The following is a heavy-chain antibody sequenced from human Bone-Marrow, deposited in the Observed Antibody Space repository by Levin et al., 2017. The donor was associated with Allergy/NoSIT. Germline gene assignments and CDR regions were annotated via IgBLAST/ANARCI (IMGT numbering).Heavy chain of an antibody. Sequence: SETLSLTCTVSGGSISSYYWSWIRQPPGKGLEWIGYIYYSGSTNYNPSLKSRVTISVDTSKNQFSLKLSSVTAADTAVYYCARDHYYDSSGYHGHAFDIWGQGTMVTVSS. CDR3: ARDHYYDSSGYHGHAFDI. CDR1: GGSISSYY. V-gene: IGHV4-59*01. J-gene: IGHJ3*02. CDR2: IYYSGST. D-gene: IGHD3-22*01.